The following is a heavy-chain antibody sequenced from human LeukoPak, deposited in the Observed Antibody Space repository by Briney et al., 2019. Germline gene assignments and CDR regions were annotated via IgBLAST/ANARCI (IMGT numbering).Heavy chain of an antibody. J-gene: IGHJ3*02. CDR3: AREVRSSRAFTI. CDR2: FDRGRDGK. V-gene: IGHV3-11*05. CDR1: GFRFSDYY. Sequence: PGGSLRLSCAGSGFRFSDYYMAWIRQTPGKGLQRVSFFDRGRDGKAHADSVQGRFTFSRDNAKNSMYLLLNSLTADDTAVYYCAREVRSSRAFTIWGQGTMVTVSS. D-gene: IGHD2-15*01.